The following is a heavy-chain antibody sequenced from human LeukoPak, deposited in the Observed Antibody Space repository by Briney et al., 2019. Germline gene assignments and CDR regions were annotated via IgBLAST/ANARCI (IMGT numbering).Heavy chain of an antibody. CDR2: IKQDGSEK. J-gene: IGHJ6*04. CDR3: AREGDIVVVPAAPGDV. D-gene: IGHD2-2*01. Sequence: GGSLRLSCAASGFTFSSYWMSWVRQAPGKGLEWVANIKQDGSEKYYVDSVKGRFTTSRDNAKNSLYLQMNSLRAEDTAVYYCAREGDIVVVPAAPGDVRGKGTTVTVPS. CDR1: GFTFSSYW. V-gene: IGHV3-7*01.